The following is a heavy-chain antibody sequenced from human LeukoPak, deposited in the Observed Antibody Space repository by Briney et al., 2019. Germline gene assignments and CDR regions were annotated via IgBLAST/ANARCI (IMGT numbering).Heavy chain of an antibody. J-gene: IGHJ6*03. V-gene: IGHV1-69*05. CDR3: AVVPAAIGYYYMDV. D-gene: IGHD2-2*02. Sequence: ASVKVSCKASGGTFSSYAISWVRQAPGQGLELMGRIIPIFGTANYAQKFQGRVTITTDESTSTAYMELSSLRSEDTAVYYCAVVPAAIGYYYMDVWGKGTTVTVSS. CDR1: GGTFSSYA. CDR2: IIPIFGTA.